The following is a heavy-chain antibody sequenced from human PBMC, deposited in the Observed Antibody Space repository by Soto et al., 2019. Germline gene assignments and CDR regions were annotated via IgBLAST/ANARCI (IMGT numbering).Heavy chain of an antibody. D-gene: IGHD5-18*01. CDR3: ARDSWIQLWFQTVPFDY. Sequence: PSRGLEWLGRTYYRSKWYNDYAVSVKSRITINPDTSKNQFSLQLNSVTPEDTAVYYCARDSWIQLWFQTVPFDYWGQGTLVTVSS. CDR2: TYYRSKWYN. J-gene: IGHJ4*02. V-gene: IGHV6-1*01.